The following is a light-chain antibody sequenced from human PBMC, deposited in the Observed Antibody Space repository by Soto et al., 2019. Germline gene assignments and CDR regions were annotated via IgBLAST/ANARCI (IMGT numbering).Light chain of an antibody. Sequence: EIVFTQSPGTLSLSPGERATLSCRASQSVSSSYLAWYQQKPGQAPRLIIYGASSRETGIPDRFSGSGSGTEFTLTISRLEPEDFAVDYCQQYGSSPRTFGQGTKVDI. J-gene: IGKJ1*01. CDR1: QSVSSSY. CDR2: GAS. V-gene: IGKV3-20*01. CDR3: QQYGSSPRT.